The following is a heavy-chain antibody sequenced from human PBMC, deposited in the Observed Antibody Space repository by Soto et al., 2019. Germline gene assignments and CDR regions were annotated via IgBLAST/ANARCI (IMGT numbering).Heavy chain of an antibody. Sequence: GGSLRLSCAASGFTFSSYWMSWVRQAPGKGLEWVANIKQDGSEKYYVDSVKGRFTISRDNAKNSLYLQMNSLRAEDTAVYYCAQEGSSSWNNWFDPWGQGTLVTVSS. D-gene: IGHD6-13*01. CDR3: AQEGSSSWNNWFDP. J-gene: IGHJ5*02. CDR2: IKQDGSEK. CDR1: GFTFSSYW. V-gene: IGHV3-7*01.